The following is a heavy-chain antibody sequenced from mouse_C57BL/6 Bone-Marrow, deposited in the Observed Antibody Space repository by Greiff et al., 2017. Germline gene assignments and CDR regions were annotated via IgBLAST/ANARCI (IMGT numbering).Heavy chain of an antibody. CDR1: GFNIKDDY. Sequence: EVQLQQSGAELVRPGASVKLSCTASGFNIKDDYMHWVKQRPEQGLEWIGWIDPENGDTEYASKFQGKATITADTSSNTAYLQLSSLTSEKTAVYYCTTDNWDAAYWGHGTLVTVSA. V-gene: IGHV14-4*01. CDR2: IDPENGDT. D-gene: IGHD4-1*02. J-gene: IGHJ3*01. CDR3: TTDNWDAAY.